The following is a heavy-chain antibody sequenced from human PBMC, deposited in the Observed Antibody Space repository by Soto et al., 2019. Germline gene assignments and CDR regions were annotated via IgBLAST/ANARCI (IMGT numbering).Heavy chain of an antibody. CDR3: ARGDTTTQVVKYYGMDV. Sequence: EVQLEESGGGLVQPGGSLRLSCAASGFTFSVYWMHWVRQAPGKGLVWVSRMKTDASSATYADSVKGRFTISRDNTKNTLYLQMDSLRPEDTAVYFCARGDTTTQVVKYYGMDVWGQGTTVTVSS. CDR1: GFTFSVYW. J-gene: IGHJ6*02. CDR2: MKTDASSA. D-gene: IGHD1-1*01. V-gene: IGHV3-74*01.